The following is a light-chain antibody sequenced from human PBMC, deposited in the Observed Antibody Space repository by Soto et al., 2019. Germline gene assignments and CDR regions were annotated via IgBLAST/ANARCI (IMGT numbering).Light chain of an antibody. J-gene: IGKJ3*01. V-gene: IGKV3-20*01. Sequence: EIVLTQSPGTLSLSPGERATLSCRASQSINNRYLAWYQQKPGQAPRLLIYAASSRATGIPDRFSGSGSGTXFTLTXSXXXXEXXXXXXXXXXXXSPGFTFGPGTKVDIK. CDR2: AAS. CDR1: QSINNRY. CDR3: XXXXXSPGFT.